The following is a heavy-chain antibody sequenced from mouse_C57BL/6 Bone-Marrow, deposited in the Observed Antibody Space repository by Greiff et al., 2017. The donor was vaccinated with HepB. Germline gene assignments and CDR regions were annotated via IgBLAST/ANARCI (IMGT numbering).Heavy chain of an antibody. CDR3: ARRGYCGSSPSYYFDY. Sequence: EVKLVESGADLVKPGGSLKLSCAASGFTFSSYGMSWVRQTPDKRLEWVATISSGGSYTYYPDSVKGRFTISRDNAKNTLYLQMSSLTSEDTAMYDCARRGYCGSSPSYYFDYWGQGTTLTVSS. J-gene: IGHJ2*01. V-gene: IGHV5-6*02. D-gene: IGHD1-1*01. CDR1: GFTFSSYG. CDR2: ISSGGSYT.